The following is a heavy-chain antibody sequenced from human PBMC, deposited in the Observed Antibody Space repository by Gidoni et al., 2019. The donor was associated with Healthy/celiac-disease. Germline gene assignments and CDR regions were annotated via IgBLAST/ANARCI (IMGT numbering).Heavy chain of an antibody. Sequence: STYYNPSLKSRVTISVDTSKNQFSLKLSSVTAADTAVYYCARAVRALFYGMDVWGQGTTVTVSS. J-gene: IGHJ6*02. CDR3: ARAVRALFYGMDV. CDR2: ST. D-gene: IGHD3-10*01. V-gene: IGHV4-31*02.